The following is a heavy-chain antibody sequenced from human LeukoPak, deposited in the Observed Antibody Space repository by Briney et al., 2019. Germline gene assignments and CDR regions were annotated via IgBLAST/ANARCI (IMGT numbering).Heavy chain of an antibody. CDR3: AREIFWSGYFSNLHFDY. CDR1: GFTFSSYG. D-gene: IGHD3-3*01. Sequence: GGSLRLSCAASGFTFSSYGMHWVRQAPGKGLEWVAAISYDGSNKYYADSVKGRFTISRDNSKNTLYLQMNSLRAEDTAVYYCAREIFWSGYFSNLHFDYWGRGTLVTVSS. V-gene: IGHV3-30*03. CDR2: ISYDGSNK. J-gene: IGHJ4*02.